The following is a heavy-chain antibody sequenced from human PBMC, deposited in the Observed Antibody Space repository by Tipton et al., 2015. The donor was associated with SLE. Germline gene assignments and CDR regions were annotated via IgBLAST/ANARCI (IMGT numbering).Heavy chain of an antibody. Sequence: LRLSCTVSGGSISSYYWSWIRQPPGKGLEWIGYIYTSGSTNYNPSLKSRVTISVDTSKNQFSLKLSSVTAADTAVYYCARGDFWSGYPYYFDYWGQGTLVTVSS. V-gene: IGHV4-4*09. J-gene: IGHJ4*02. D-gene: IGHD3-3*01. CDR2: IYTSGST. CDR3: ARGDFWSGYPYYFDY. CDR1: GGSISSYY.